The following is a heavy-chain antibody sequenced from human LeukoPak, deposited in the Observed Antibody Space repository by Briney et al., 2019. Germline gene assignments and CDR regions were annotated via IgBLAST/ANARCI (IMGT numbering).Heavy chain of an antibody. V-gene: IGHV1-2*02. D-gene: IGHD5-12*01. CDR3: ARENIVATIGGGDY. J-gene: IGHJ4*02. CDR2: INPNSGGT. CDR1: GGTFSSYA. Sequence: ASVKVSCKASGGTFSSYAISWVRQAPGQGLEWMGWINPNSGGTNYTQKFQGRVTMTRDTSISTAHMELSRLRSDDTAVYYCARENIVATIGGGDYWGQGTLVTVSS.